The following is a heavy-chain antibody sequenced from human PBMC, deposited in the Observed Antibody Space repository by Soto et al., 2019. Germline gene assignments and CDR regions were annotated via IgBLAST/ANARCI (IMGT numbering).Heavy chain of an antibody. J-gene: IGHJ6*02. CDR3: ATQGLPNSYYYGMDV. V-gene: IGHV1-69*12. Sequence: QVQLVQSGAEVKKPGSSVKVSCKASGGTFSSYAISWVRQAPGQGLEWMGGIIPIFGTANYAQKFQGRVTITADESTSTAYMELSRLRSEYTAVYYCATQGLPNSYYYGMDVWGQGTKVTVSS. CDR1: GGTFSSYA. D-gene: IGHD5-18*01. CDR2: IIPIFGTA.